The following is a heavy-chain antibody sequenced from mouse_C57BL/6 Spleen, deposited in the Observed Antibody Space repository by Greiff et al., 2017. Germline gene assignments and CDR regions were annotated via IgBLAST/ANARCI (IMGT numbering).Heavy chain of an antibody. CDR1: GYSITSGYD. J-gene: IGHJ1*03. V-gene: IGHV3-1*01. Sequence: EVHLVESGPGMVKPSQSLSLTCTVTGYSITSGYDWHWIRHFPGNKLEWMGYISYSGSTNYNPSLKSRISITHDTSKNHFFLKLNSVTTEDTATYYCAREVLRYWYFDVWGTGTTVTVSS. D-gene: IGHD1-1*01. CDR3: AREVLRYWYFDV. CDR2: ISYSGST.